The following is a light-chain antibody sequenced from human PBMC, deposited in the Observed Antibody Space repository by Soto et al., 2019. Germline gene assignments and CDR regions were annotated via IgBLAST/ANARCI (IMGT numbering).Light chain of an antibody. Sequence: QSALTQPASVSGSPGQSITISCAGTSSDVGGHNYVSWYQQHPGKAPKLLIYEVTNRPSGVSNRFSGSKSGNTASLTISGLQAEDEADYFCSSYRSTSDVFGTGTQLTVL. CDR1: SSDVGGHNY. CDR3: SSYRSTSDV. V-gene: IGLV2-14*01. J-gene: IGLJ1*01. CDR2: EVT.